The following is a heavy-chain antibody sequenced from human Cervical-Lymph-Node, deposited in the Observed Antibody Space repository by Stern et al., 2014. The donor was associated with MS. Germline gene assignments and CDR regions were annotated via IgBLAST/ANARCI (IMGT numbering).Heavy chain of an antibody. J-gene: IGHJ6*02. CDR3: AKDRSWESSGYYDYYHYYGMDV. CDR1: GFIFSSNG. CDR2: ISYDGSNN. V-gene: IGHV3-30*18. D-gene: IGHD3-22*01. Sequence: VQLVESGGGVVQPGRSLRLSCAASGFIFSSNGMHWVRQAPGKGLEWVAVISYDGSNNYYADSVKGRFTISRDNSKNTLYLQMNSLRAEDTAVYYCAKDRSWESSGYYDYYHYYGMDVWGQGTTVTVSS.